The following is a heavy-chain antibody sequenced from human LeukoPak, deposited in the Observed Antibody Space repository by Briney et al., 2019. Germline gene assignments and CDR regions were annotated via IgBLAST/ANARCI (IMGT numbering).Heavy chain of an antibody. V-gene: IGHV3-30*04. J-gene: IGHJ5*02. CDR2: ISYDGSNK. CDR1: GFTSSSYA. D-gene: IGHD2-15*01. Sequence: GGSLRLSCAASGFTSSSYAMHWVRQAPGKGLEWVAVISYDGSNKYYADSVKGRFTISRDNSKNTLYLQMNSLRAEDTAVYYCASGPDIVVVVAATPTGWFDPWGQGTLVTVSS. CDR3: ASGPDIVVVVAATPTGWFDP.